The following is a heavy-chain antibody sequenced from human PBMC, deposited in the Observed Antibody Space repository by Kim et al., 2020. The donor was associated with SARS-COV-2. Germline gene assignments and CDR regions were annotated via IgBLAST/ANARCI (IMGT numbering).Heavy chain of an antibody. D-gene: IGHD2-2*01. CDR2: IYYSGST. J-gene: IGHJ4*02. Sequence: SENLSLTCTVSGGSISSSSYYWGWIRQPPGKGLEWIGSIYYSGSTYYNPSLKSRVTISVDTSKNQFSLKLSSVTAADTAVYYCARLLRYCSSTSCYYFDYWGQGTLVTVSS. CDR1: GGSISSSSYY. V-gene: IGHV4-39*01. CDR3: ARLLRYCSSTSCYYFDY.